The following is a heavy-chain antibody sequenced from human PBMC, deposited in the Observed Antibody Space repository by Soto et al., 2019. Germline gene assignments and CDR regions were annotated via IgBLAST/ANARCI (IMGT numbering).Heavy chain of an antibody. CDR1: NGSIGGFY. CDR3: ARASGLSIYNWFDP. CDR2: IYFSGST. V-gene: IGHV4-59*01. D-gene: IGHD3-10*01. Sequence: SETLSLTCSISNGSIGGFYWNWIRQSPEKGLEWIGQIYFSGSTIYSPSFQSRVTLSVDSSKSQVALRLTSVTAADTAVYFCARASGLSIYNWFDPWSQGILVTVSS. J-gene: IGHJ5*02.